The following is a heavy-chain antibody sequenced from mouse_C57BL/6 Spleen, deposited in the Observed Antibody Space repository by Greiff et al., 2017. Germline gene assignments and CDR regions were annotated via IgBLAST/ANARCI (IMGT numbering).Heavy chain of an antibody. Sequence: QVQLQQSGAELARPGASVKLSCKASGYTFTSYGISWVKQRTGQGLEWIGEIYPRSGNPYYNEKFKGKATLTADKSSSTAYMELRSLTSENSAVYCCARERGLRREGFDYWGQGTTLTVSA. CDR3: ARERGLRREGFDY. D-gene: IGHD2-4*01. CDR2: IYPRSGNP. J-gene: IGHJ2*01. CDR1: GYTFTSYG. V-gene: IGHV1-81*01.